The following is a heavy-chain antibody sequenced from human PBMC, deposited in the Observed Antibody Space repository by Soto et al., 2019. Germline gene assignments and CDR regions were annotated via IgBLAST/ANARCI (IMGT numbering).Heavy chain of an antibody. J-gene: IGHJ2*01. CDR1: GYSFDTFG. Sequence: QVQVVQSGAEVKKPGASVKVACKASGYSFDTFGMSWVRQAPVQGLEWMGWISIEKGDTNSAQKSQDRVTMTTDTSTSTAYMELRSLTSDDTAVYYCARCYCSVGSCFTCWHFDLWGRGTLVTVSS. V-gene: IGHV1-18*01. CDR2: ISIEKGDT. CDR3: ARCYCSVGSCFTCWHFDL. D-gene: IGHD2-15*01.